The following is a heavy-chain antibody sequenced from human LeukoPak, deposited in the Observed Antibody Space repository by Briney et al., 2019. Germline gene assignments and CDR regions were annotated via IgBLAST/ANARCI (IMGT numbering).Heavy chain of an antibody. CDR3: ARHVHGGYYDGMDV. V-gene: IGHV5-51*01. CDR1: DYSFTNYW. CDR2: IYPDDSDT. Sequence: GESLKIPCKGSDYSFTNYWIGWVRQMPGKGLEWMGVIYPDDSDTRYSPSFRGHVTISADKSISTAYLQWSSLKASDTAMYYCARHVHGGYYDGMDVWGQGTPVTVSS. J-gene: IGHJ6*02. D-gene: IGHD3-10*01.